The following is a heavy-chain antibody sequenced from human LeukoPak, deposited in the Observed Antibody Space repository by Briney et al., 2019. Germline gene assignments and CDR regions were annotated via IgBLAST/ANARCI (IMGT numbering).Heavy chain of an antibody. CDR2: IKEDGSEK. CDR3: ARDVRSGWYRDYFDY. D-gene: IGHD6-19*01. CDR1: GFTFSSYW. Sequence: GGSLRLSCAASGFTFSSYWMSWVRQAPGKGLEWVANIKEDGSEKYYVDSVKGRFTISRDNAKNSLYLQMNSLRAEDTAVYYCARDVRSGWYRDYFDYWGQGILVTVSS. V-gene: IGHV3-7*01. J-gene: IGHJ4*02.